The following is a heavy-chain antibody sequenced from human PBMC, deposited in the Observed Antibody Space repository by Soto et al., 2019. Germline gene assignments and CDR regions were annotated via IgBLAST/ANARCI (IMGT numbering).Heavy chain of an antibody. CDR1: GFTFSSYA. CDR3: ARDRNYYYDSSGYHSDAFAI. V-gene: IGHV3-30-3*01. CDR2: ISYDGSNK. D-gene: IGHD3-22*01. Sequence: GGSLRLSCAASGFTFSSYAMHWVRQAPGKGLEWVAVISYDGSNKYYADSVKGRFTISRDNSKNTLYLQMNSLRAEDTAVYYCARDRNYYYDSSGYHSDAFAIWGQGTMVTVSS. J-gene: IGHJ3*02.